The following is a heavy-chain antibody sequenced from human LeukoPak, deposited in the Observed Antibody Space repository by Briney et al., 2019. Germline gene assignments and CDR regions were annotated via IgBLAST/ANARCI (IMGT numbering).Heavy chain of an antibody. D-gene: IGHD3-10*01. CDR3: ARDRTMVRGVTQNWFDP. CDR1: GGSISSYY. V-gene: IGHV4-4*07. Sequence: PSETLSLTCAVSGGSISSYYWSWIRQPAGKGLEWIGRIYTSGSTNYNPSLKSRVTMSVDTSKNQFSLKLSSVTAADTAVYYCARDRTMVRGVTQNWFDPWGQGTLVTVSS. J-gene: IGHJ5*02. CDR2: IYTSGST.